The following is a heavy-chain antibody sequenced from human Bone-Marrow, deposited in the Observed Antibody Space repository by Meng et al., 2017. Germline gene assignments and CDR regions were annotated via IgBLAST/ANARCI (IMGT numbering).Heavy chain of an antibody. CDR3: AKDVERWAFDI. J-gene: IGHJ3*02. CDR2: SGSDDKT. CDR1: GFILSSYA. D-gene: IGHD1-1*01. V-gene: IGHV3-23*01. Sequence: GGSLRLSCAASGFILSSYAMGWVRQAPGKGLEWVSASGSDDKTHYADSVKGRFTISRDNSKNTLYLQMNSLRAEDTAVYYCAKDVERWAFDIWGQGTTVTVSS.